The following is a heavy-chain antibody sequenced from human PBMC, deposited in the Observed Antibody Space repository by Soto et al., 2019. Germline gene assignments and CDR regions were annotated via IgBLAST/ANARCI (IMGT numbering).Heavy chain of an antibody. CDR2: INPSSGGT. Sequence: GASVKVSCKASGYTFTGYYMHWVRQAPGQGLEWMGWINPSSGGTNYAQKFQGRVTMTRDTSISTAYMELSRLRSDDTAVYYCARDLTAVDYYGMDVWGQGTTVTVSS. V-gene: IGHV1-2*02. J-gene: IGHJ6*02. CDR1: GYTFTGYY. CDR3: ARDLTAVDYYGMDV.